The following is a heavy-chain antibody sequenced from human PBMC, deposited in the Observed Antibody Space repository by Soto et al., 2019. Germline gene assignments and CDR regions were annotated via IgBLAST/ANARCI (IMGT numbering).Heavy chain of an antibody. V-gene: IGHV4-34*01. CDR1: GGSFSGYY. D-gene: IGHD6-13*01. Sequence: SETLSLTCAVYGGSFSGYYWSWIRQPPGKGLEWIGEINHSGSTNYNPSLRSRVTISVDTSKNQFSLKLSSVTAADTAVYYCARGSSSWYGRFDPWGQGTLVTVSS. J-gene: IGHJ5*02. CDR3: ARGSSSWYGRFDP. CDR2: INHSGST.